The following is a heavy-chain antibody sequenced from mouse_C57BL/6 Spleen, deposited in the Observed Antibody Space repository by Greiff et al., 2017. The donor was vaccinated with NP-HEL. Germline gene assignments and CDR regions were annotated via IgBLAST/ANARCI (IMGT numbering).Heavy chain of an antibody. J-gene: IGHJ4*01. CDR2: INPSNGGT. D-gene: IGHD1-1*01. Sequence: QVQLQQSGTELVKPGASVKLSCKASGYTFTSYWMHWVKQRPGQGLEWIGNINPSNGGTNYNEKFKSKATLTVDKSSSTAYMQLSSLTSEDSAVYYCARECVLHYYAMDYWGQGTSVTVSS. CDR1: GYTFTSYW. V-gene: IGHV1-53*01. CDR3: ARECVLHYYAMDY.